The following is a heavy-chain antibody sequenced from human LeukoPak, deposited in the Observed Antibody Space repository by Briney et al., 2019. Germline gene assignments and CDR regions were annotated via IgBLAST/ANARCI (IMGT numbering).Heavy chain of an antibody. CDR3: ARDREYYDSSGYLDY. D-gene: IGHD3-22*01. CDR1: GFTFSSYA. CDR2: ISYDGSNK. V-gene: IGHV3-30-3*01. J-gene: IGHJ4*02. Sequence: PGRSLRLSCAASGFTFSSYAMHWVRQAPGKGLEWVAVISYDGSNKYYADSVKGRFTISRDNSKNTLYLQMNSLRAEDTAEYYCARDREYYDSSGYLDYWGQGTLVTVSS.